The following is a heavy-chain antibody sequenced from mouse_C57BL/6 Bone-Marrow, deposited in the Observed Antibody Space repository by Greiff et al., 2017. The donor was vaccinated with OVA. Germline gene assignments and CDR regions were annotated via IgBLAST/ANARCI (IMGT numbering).Heavy chain of an antibody. CDR3: ARITLGRPLFDY. D-gene: IGHD4-1*01. Sequence: QVTLKECGPGILQPSQTLSLTCSFSGFSLSTFGMGVGWIRQPSGQGLEWLAHIWWDDDKYYNPALKSRLTISKETSKNQVFLKIANVDTADTATYYCARITLGRPLFDYWGQGTTLTVSS. CDR1: GFSLSTFGMG. V-gene: IGHV8-8*01. J-gene: IGHJ2*01. CDR2: IWWDDDK.